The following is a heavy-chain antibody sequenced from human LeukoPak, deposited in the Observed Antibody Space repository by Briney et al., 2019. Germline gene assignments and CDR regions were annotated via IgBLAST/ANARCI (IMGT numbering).Heavy chain of an antibody. J-gene: IGHJ3*01. D-gene: IGHD3-9*01. CDR2: IYSGGST. V-gene: IGHV3-53*01. CDR1: GFTFRDFY. Sequence: GGSLRLSCAASGFTFRDFYMSWIRQAPGKGLEWVSVIYSGGSTYYADSVKGRFTISRDNSKNTLYLQMNSLRAEDTAVYYCARWASVLIVWGQGTMVTVSS. CDR3: ARWASVLIV.